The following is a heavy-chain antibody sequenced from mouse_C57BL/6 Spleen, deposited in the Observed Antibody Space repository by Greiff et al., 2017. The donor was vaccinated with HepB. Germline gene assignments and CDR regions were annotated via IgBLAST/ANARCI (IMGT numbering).Heavy chain of an antibody. Sequence: QVQLQQSGPELVKPGASVKISCKASGYALSSSWMNWVKQRPGQGLERIGRIYPGDGDTNYNGKFKGKATLTADKSSSTAYMQLSSLTSEDSAVYSCARSYDDGSVGYAMDYWGQGASVTVS. V-gene: IGHV1-82*01. CDR2: IYPGDGDT. D-gene: IGHD1-1*01. CDR3: ARSYDDGSVGYAMDY. CDR1: GYALSSSW. J-gene: IGHJ4*01.